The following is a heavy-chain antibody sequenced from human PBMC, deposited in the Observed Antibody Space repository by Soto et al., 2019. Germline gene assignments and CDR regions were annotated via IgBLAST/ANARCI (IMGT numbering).Heavy chain of an antibody. V-gene: IGHV3-7*04. CDR2: IKQDGSEK. J-gene: IGHJ6*02. D-gene: IGHD3-9*01. CDR1: GFTFSSYW. CDR3: ARARYFDWNLEPYGMDV. Sequence: EVQLVESGGGLVQPGGSLRLSCAASGFTFSSYWMSWVRQAPGKGLEWVANIKQDGSEKYYVDSVKGRFTISRDNAKNSLYLHMNSLRAEDTAVYYCARARYFDWNLEPYGMDVWGQGTTVTVSS.